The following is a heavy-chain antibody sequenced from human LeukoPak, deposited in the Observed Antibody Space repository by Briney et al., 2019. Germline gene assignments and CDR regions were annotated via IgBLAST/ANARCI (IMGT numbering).Heavy chain of an antibody. J-gene: IGHJ4*02. CDR3: AKGMLVATTNFDY. CDR1: GFTFSNFA. CDR2: FSGRTTNT. Sequence: PGGSLRLSCAASGFTFSNFAMTWVRQAPGKGLEWVSTFSGRTTNTYYADSVKGRFTISRPNSENTLYLQMNSLRAEDTAVYYCAKGMLVATTNFDYWGQGALVTVSS. V-gene: IGHV3-23*01. D-gene: IGHD5-24*01.